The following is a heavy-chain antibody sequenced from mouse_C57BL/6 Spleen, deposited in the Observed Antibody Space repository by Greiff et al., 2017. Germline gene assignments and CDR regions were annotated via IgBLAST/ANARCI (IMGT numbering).Heavy chain of an antibody. CDR3: ARDAPTFYYFDY. CDR2: ISYDGSN. J-gene: IGHJ2*01. Sequence: VQLKESGPGLVKPSQSLSLTCSVTGYSITSGYYWNWIRQFPGNKLEWMGYISYDGSNNYNPSLKNRISITRDTSKNQFFLKLNSVTTEDTATYYCARDAPTFYYFDYWGQGTTLTVSS. CDR1: GYSITSGYY. D-gene: IGHD4-1*02. V-gene: IGHV3-6*01.